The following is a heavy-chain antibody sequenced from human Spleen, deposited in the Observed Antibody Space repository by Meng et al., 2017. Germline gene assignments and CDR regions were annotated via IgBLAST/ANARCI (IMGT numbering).Heavy chain of an antibody. D-gene: IGHD1-7*01. CDR1: GYTFIDAY. CDR2: IIPSSGDA. V-gene: IGHV1-2*06. J-gene: IGHJ4*02. CDR3: ARDGGNYDFDY. Sequence: GQVGPVGAEVKKPGASVKLSFRASGYTFIDAYVHWVRQAPGQGLEWMGRIIPSSGDANSAQKFLGRVTLTWDTSISTAYMELSSLRSDDTAIYYCARDGGNYDFDYWGQGTLVTVSS.